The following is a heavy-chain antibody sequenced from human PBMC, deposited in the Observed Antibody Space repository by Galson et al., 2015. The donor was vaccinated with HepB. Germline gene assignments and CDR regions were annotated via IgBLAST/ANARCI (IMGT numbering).Heavy chain of an antibody. Sequence: SLRLSCAASGFTFSSYDMHWVRQATGKGLEWVSAIGTAGDTYYPGSVKGRFTISRENAENSLYLQMNSLRAGDTAVYYCARENWNYLLQPKGGLVVGNWFDPWGQGTLVTVSS. V-gene: IGHV3-13*01. CDR3: ARENWNYLLQPKGGLVVGNWFDP. J-gene: IGHJ5*02. D-gene: IGHD1-7*01. CDR1: GFTFSSYD. CDR2: IGTAGDT.